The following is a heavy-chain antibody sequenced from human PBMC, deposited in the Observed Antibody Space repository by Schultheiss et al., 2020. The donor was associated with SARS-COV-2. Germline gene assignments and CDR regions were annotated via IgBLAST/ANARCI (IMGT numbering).Heavy chain of an antibody. V-gene: IGHV4-31*03. CDR2: IYYSGST. D-gene: IGHD2-15*01. CDR3: ARIYSLDYYYYYGMDV. J-gene: IGHJ6*02. CDR1: GGSISSGGYY. Sequence: SETLSLTCTVSGGSISSGGYYWSWIRQHPGRGLEWIGYIYYSGSTYYNPSLKSRVTISIGTSKNQFSLKLSSVTAADTAVYYCARIYSLDYYYYYGMDVWGQGTTVTVSS.